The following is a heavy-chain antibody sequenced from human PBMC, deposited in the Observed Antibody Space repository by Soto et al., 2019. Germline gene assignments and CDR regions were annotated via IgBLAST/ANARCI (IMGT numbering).Heavy chain of an antibody. CDR2: ISGSGGST. CDR3: ARGLGYCSSTSCYPWFDP. Sequence: XGSLRLSCAASGFTFSSYAMSWVRQAPGKGLEWVSAISGSGGSTYYADSVKGRFTISRDNSKNTLYLQMNSLRAEDTAVYYCARGLGYCSSTSCYPWFDPWGQGTLVTVSS. D-gene: IGHD2-2*01. V-gene: IGHV3-23*01. CDR1: GFTFSSYA. J-gene: IGHJ5*02.